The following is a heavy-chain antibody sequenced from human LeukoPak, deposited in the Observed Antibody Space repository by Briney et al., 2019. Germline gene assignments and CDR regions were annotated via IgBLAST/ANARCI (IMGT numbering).Heavy chain of an antibody. D-gene: IGHD3-22*01. V-gene: IGHV1-46*01. CDR3: ARCYYDSSGSGVWFDP. CDR2: INPSGGST. J-gene: IGHJ5*02. Sequence: ASVKVSCTASGYTFTSYCMHWVRQAPGQGLEWMGIINPSGGSTSYARTFQGRVTMTRDTSTSTVYMELSSLRSEDTAVYYCARCYYDSSGSGVWFDPWGQGTLVTVSS. CDR1: GYTFTSYC.